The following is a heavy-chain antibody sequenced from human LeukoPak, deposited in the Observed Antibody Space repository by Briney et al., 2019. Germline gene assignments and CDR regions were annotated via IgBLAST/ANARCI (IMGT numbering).Heavy chain of an antibody. D-gene: IGHD2-2*01. CDR1: GFTVSSNY. CDR3: AKDGDIVVVPAAPFDY. Sequence: GSLRLSCAASGFTVSSNYMSWVRQAPGKGLEWVSVIYSGGSTYYADSVKGRFTISRDNSKNTLYLQMNSLRAEDTAVYYCAKDGDIVVVPAAPFDYWGQGTLVTVSS. CDR2: IYSGGST. J-gene: IGHJ4*02. V-gene: IGHV3-66*01.